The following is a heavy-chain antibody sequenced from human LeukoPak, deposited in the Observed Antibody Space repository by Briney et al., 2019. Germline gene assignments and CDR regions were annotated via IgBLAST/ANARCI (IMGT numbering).Heavy chain of an antibody. Sequence: GGSLRLSCAASGFTFSNYWMTWVRQTPGKGLEWVANINQDGSAKYYVDSVKGRFTISRDNPKNSLYLQMNSLRAEDTAVYYCARNYGAGLVDYWGQGTLVTVSS. D-gene: IGHD3-10*01. CDR1: GFTFSNYW. J-gene: IGHJ4*02. V-gene: IGHV3-7*01. CDR3: ARNYGAGLVDY. CDR2: INQDGSAK.